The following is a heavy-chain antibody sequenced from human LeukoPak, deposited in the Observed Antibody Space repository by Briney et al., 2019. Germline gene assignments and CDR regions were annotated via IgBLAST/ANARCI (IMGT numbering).Heavy chain of an antibody. CDR2: MNPNSGNT. J-gene: IGHJ4*02. CDR1: GYTFTSYD. CDR3: ARGPDYCSSTSCYAGGY. V-gene: IGHV1-8*03. D-gene: IGHD2-2*01. Sequence: GASVKVSCKASGYTFTSYDINWVRQATGQALEWLEWMNPNSGNTGYAQKFQGRVTITRNTSISTAYMELSSLRSEDTAVYYCARGPDYCSSTSCYAGGYWGQGTLVTVSS.